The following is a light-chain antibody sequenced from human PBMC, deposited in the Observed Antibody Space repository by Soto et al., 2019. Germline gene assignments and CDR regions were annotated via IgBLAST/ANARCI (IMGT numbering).Light chain of an antibody. CDR3: HQRQYWPPIT. CDR1: QSLSSSQ. J-gene: IGKJ5*01. Sequence: EIVLTQSPGTLSLSPGERATLSCRASQSLSSSQLAWYQQKPGQAPRLLIYDASNRATGIPARFSGSGSGTDFTLTISSLEPEDFAVYYCHQRQYWPPITFGQGTRLEIK. CDR2: DAS. V-gene: IGKV3-11*01.